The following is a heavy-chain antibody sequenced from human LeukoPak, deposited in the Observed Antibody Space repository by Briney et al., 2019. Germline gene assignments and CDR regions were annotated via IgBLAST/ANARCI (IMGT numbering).Heavy chain of an antibody. D-gene: IGHD6-19*01. CDR3: GRLGSNGWQYYPGVDV. V-gene: IGHV4-39*01. Sequence: SETLSLTCTVSGGSISSTGHYWAWIRQPPGRGLEWIGSMFYGENTHSNPSLARRVTIPADTSRNQFSLKLSSLTAADTAVYFCGRLGSNGWQYYPGVDVGGQGTTVTVSS. J-gene: IGHJ6*02. CDR1: GGSISSTGHY. CDR2: MFYGENT.